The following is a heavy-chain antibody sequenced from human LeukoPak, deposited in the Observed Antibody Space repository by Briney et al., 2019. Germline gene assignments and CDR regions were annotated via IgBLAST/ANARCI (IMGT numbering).Heavy chain of an antibody. Sequence: ASVKVSCKASGYTFTGYYMHWVRQAPGQGLEWMGWISVYNGNTNYAQKFQGRVTMTSDTSTSTAHMELRSLRSDDTAVYYCARQGYSGHSQGAADYWGQGTLVTVSS. CDR2: ISVYNGNT. CDR1: GYTFTGYY. D-gene: IGHD4-23*01. J-gene: IGHJ4*02. CDR3: ARQGYSGHSQGAADY. V-gene: IGHV1-18*04.